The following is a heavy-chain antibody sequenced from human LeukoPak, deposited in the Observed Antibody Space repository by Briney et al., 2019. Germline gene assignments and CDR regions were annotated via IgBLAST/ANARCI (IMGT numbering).Heavy chain of an antibody. V-gene: IGHV3-7*01. CDR1: GFTVSSNY. CDR3: AREAY. CDR2: VKEDGSQK. J-gene: IGHJ4*02. Sequence: GGSLRLSCAVSGFTVSSNYMSWVRQAPGKGLEWVASVKEDGSQKNYMDSVKGRFTISRDNAKKSLVLEMNSLRVEDTAVYYCAREAYWGPGILVTVSS.